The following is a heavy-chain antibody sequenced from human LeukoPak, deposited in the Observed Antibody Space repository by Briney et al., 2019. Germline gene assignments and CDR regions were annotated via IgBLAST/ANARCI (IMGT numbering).Heavy chain of an antibody. CDR1: GGSISSYY. CDR2: IYYSGST. D-gene: IGHD6-19*01. V-gene: IGHV4-59*01. Sequence: SETLSLTCTVSGGSISSYYWSWIRQPPGKGLEWIGYIYYSGSTNYNPPLKSRVTISVDTSKNQFSLKLSSVTAADTAVYYCARDRGSGWYSGYYYGMDVWGQGTTVTVSS. CDR3: ARDRGSGWYSGYYYGMDV. J-gene: IGHJ6*02.